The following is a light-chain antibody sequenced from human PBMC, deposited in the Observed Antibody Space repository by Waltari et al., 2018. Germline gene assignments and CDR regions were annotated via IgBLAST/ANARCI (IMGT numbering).Light chain of an antibody. J-gene: IGKJ4*01. V-gene: IGKV1-39*01. CDR3: QESYSSVFT. CDR1: QRISNY. CDR2: GAS. Sequence: DTRTTQLPSSLSTSEPTRVTITCRASQRISNYLNWYQQKPGKAPKLVIYGASSLESGVPSRFSGSGSGTDFTLTITSLQPEDSATYYCQESYSSVFTFGGGTKVEIK.